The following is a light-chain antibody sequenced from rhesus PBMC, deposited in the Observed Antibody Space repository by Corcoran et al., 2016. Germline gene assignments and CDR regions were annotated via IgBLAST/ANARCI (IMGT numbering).Light chain of an antibody. CDR3: QQHNSHPFT. CDR2: MAS. Sequence: DIQMTQSPSSLSASVGDRVTIICRARQGISSWVAWYQQKPGKDPKLLIYMASSFQSGVPSRFSGSGSGTDFTLTLSSLQPEDFSTYYCQQHNSHPFTFGPGTKLDIK. J-gene: IGKJ3*01. V-gene: IGKV1-21*01. CDR1: QGISSW.